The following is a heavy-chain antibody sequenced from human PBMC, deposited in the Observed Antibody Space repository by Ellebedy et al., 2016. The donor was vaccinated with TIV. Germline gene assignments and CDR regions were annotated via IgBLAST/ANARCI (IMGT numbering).Heavy chain of an antibody. Sequence: AASVKVSCKAPGYTSTSNGFTWVRQAPGQGLEWMGWISADSGNTNYAQNLQGRVTMTRDTSTSTAYMELRSLRSDDTAVYYCAVGGAGGYAYYGMDVWGQGTTVTVSS. D-gene: IGHD1-26*01. CDR3: AVGGAGGYAYYGMDV. CDR2: ISADSGNT. V-gene: IGHV1-18*01. J-gene: IGHJ6*02. CDR1: GYTSTSNG.